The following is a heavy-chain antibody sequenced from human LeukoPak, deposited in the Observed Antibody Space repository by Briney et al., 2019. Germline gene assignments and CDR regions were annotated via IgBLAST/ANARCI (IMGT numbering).Heavy chain of an antibody. CDR3: ARERPAMADYYYYYMDV. Sequence: SQTLSLTCAVSGGSISSGGYSWSWIRQPPGKGLEWIGYIYYSGSTYYNPSLKSRVTISVDTSKNQFSLKLSSVTAADTAVYYCARERPAMADYYYYYMDVWGKGTTVTVSS. D-gene: IGHD5-18*01. CDR1: GGSISSGGYS. CDR2: IYYSGST. V-gene: IGHV4-30-4*07. J-gene: IGHJ6*03.